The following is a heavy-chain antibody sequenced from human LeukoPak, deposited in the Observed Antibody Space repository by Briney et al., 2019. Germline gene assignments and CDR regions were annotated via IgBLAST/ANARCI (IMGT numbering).Heavy chain of an antibody. CDR1: GFTFSNYA. CDR2: ISSSSSYI. V-gene: IGHV3-21*01. D-gene: IGHD6-13*01. J-gene: IGHJ5*02. CDR3: ARDNDQQLYADWFDP. Sequence: GGSLRLSCAASGFTFSNYAMNWVRQAPGKGLEWVSSISSSSSYIYYADSVKGRFTISRDNAKNSLYLQMNSLRAEDTAVYYCARDNDQQLYADWFDPWGQGTLVTVSS.